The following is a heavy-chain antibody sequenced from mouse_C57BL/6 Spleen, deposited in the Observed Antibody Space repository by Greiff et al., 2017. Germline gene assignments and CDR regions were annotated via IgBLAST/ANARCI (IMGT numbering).Heavy chain of an antibody. CDR3: ARGDYDYPFDY. V-gene: IGHV1-82*01. D-gene: IGHD2-4*01. Sequence: VQLVESGPELVKPGASVKISCKASGYAFSSSWMNWVKQRPGKGLEWIGRIYPGDGDTNYNGKFKGKATLTADKSSSTAYMQLSSLTSEDSAVYCCARGDYDYPFDYWGQGTTLTVSS. J-gene: IGHJ2*01. CDR2: IYPGDGDT. CDR1: GYAFSSSW.